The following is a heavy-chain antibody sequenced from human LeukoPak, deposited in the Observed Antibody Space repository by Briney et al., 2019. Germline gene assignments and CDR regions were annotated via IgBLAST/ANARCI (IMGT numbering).Heavy chain of an antibody. V-gene: IGHV3-21*01. Sequence: KPGGSLRLSCAASGFTFSSYSMNWVRQAPGKGLEWVSSISSSSSYIYYADSVKGRFTISRDNAKNSLYLQMNSLRAEDTAVYYCARAPPDRHYFDYWGQGTLVTVSS. CDR3: ARAPPDRHYFDY. J-gene: IGHJ4*02. CDR2: ISSSSSYI. CDR1: GFTFSSYS.